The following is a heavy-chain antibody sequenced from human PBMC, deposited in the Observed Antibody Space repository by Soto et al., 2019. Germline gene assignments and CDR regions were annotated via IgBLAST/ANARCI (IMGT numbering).Heavy chain of an antibody. Sequence: GGSLRLSCAASGFSFSSYSMNWVRQAPGKGLEWLSFISGSTNTKYYADSVRGRFTISRDNAKNSLYLRMNSLRDEDTAAYYCARGGWNDLFDRWGQGTLVTVSS. CDR3: ARGGWNDLFDR. V-gene: IGHV3-48*02. CDR2: ISGSTNTK. J-gene: IGHJ4*02. CDR1: GFSFSSYS. D-gene: IGHD1-1*01.